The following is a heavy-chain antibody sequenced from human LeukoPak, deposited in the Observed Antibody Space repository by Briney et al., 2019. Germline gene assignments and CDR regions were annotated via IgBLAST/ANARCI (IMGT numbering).Heavy chain of an antibody. CDR3: ARGMDYYGSGSYYTLGY. Sequence: SVKVSYKASGGTFSSYAISWVRQAPGQGLEWMGGIIPIFGTANYAQKFQGRVTITADESTSTAYMDLSSLRSEDTAVYYCARGMDYYGSGSYYTLGYWGQGTLVTVSS. CDR2: IIPIFGTA. J-gene: IGHJ4*02. D-gene: IGHD3-10*01. V-gene: IGHV1-69*01. CDR1: GGTFSSYA.